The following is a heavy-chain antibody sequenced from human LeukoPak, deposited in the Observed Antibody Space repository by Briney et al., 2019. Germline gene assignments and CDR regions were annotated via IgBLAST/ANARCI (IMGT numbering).Heavy chain of an antibody. CDR3: ARDPCSGGSCYWVYYYGMDV. J-gene: IGHJ6*02. CDR1: GFTFSDYY. V-gene: IGHV3-11*01. Sequence: GGSLRLSCAASGFTFSDYYMSWIRQAPGKGLEWVSYISSSGSTIYYADSVKGRFTISRDNAKNSLYLQMNSLRAEDTAVYYCARDPCSGGSCYWVYYYGMDVWGQGTTVTVSS. CDR2: ISSSGSTI. D-gene: IGHD2-15*01.